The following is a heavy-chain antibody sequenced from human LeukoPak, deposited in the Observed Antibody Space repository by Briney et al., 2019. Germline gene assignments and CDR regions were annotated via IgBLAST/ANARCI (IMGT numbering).Heavy chain of an antibody. Sequence: GGSLRLSCAASGFTFSSYGMNWVRQAPGKGLEWVAFISHDGSNKYYGDSVKGRFTISRDNSKNTLYLQMNSLRAEDTAVYYCARSILKYSSTPHYYYYGMDVWGQGTTVTVSS. J-gene: IGHJ6*02. CDR3: ARSILKYSSTPHYYYYGMDV. V-gene: IGHV3-33*05. D-gene: IGHD6-13*01. CDR1: GFTFSSYG. CDR2: ISHDGSNK.